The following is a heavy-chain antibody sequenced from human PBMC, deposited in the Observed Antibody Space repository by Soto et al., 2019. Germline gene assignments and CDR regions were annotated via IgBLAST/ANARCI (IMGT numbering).Heavy chain of an antibody. CDR1: GFTFSIYA. J-gene: IGHJ4*02. Sequence: GSLRLSCAASGFTFSIYAMSWVRQAPGKGLEWVSVISGSGSSTYYADSVKGRFTISRDNSKNTLYLQMNSLRAEDTAVYYCAKGFWAVAGTRYFDYWGQGTPVTVSS. CDR3: AKGFWAVAGTRYFDY. D-gene: IGHD6-19*01. CDR2: ISGSGSST. V-gene: IGHV3-23*01.